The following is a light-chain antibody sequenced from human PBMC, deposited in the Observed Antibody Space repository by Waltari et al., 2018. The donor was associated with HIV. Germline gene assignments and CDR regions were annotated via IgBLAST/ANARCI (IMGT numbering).Light chain of an antibody. V-gene: IGKV1-8*01. CDR3: QHDFNYAEFT. CDR2: GAS. J-gene: IGKJ3*01. Sequence: ALRMNQSPSTVSASVGNSVSITCRASQNIGTSLAWYQQKPGNAPKLLVYGASTVQIGVPSRFSGSGSGTYFTLSISCLQAEDYATYYCQHDFNYAEFTFGPGTKV. CDR1: QNIGTS.